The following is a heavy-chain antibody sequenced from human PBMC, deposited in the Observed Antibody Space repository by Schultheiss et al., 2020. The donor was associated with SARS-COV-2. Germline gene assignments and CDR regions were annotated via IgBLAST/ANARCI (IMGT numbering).Heavy chain of an antibody. J-gene: IGHJ4*02. D-gene: IGHD4-11*01. Sequence: GGSLRLSCAASGFIFGSYWMHWVRQAPGKGLLWVSRINSDGSALDYTDSVKGRFTISRDNAKNTLYLQMNSLRAEDTAVYYCANGYSNYLSIFDYWGQGTLVTVAS. V-gene: IGHV3-74*01. CDR2: INSDGSAL. CDR1: GFIFGSYW. CDR3: ANGYSNYLSIFDY.